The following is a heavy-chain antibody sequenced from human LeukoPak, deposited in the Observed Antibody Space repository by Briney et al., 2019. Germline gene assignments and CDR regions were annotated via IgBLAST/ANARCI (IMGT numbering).Heavy chain of an antibody. CDR1: GYTFTGYY. Sequence: ASVKVSCKASGYTFTGYYMHSVRQAPGPGLEWMGWINPNSGGTNYAQKFQGRVTMTRDTSISTAYMELSKLRSDDTAVYYCATTPYSSSRDYWGQGTLVTVSS. CDR3: ATTPYSSSRDY. D-gene: IGHD6-6*01. J-gene: IGHJ4*02. CDR2: INPNSGGT. V-gene: IGHV1-2*02.